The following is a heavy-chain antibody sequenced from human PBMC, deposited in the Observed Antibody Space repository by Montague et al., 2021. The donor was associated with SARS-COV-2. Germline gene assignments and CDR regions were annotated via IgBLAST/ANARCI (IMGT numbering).Heavy chain of an antibody. J-gene: IGHJ4*02. CDR2: VHDIEGS. V-gene: IGHV4-59*01. CDR1: GGSISRYF. Sequence: SETLSLTCTVSGGSISRYFWNWIRQTPGKGLEWMGYVHDIEGSIYKPSLQSRITILLDTPKNQFSLRLNAVTAADTAVYYCARVTLGGRDGRTRQYDGLDSWGQGILVTVSS. D-gene: IGHD3-16*01. CDR3: ARVTLGGRDGRTRQYDGLDS.